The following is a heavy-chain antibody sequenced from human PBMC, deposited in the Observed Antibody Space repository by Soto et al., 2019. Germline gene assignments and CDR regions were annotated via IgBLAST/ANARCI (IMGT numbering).Heavy chain of an antibody. D-gene: IGHD3-22*01. CDR1: GDSISSSDFF. J-gene: IGHJ4*02. CDR2: VYYSVST. V-gene: IGHV4-39*01. Sequence: QLQLQESGPGLVKPSETLSLTCTVSGDSISSSDFFWGWIRQPPGKGLEWIGSVYYSVSTYYNPSLNSRVTISVDTSKIQFSLRLSSVTAADTAVYYCARPRDTSGYYYVWGQGTLVTVSS. CDR3: ARPRDTSGYYYV.